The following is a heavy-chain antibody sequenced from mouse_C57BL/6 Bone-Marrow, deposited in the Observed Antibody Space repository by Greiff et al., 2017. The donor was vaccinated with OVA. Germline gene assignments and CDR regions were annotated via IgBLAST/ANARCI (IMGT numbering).Heavy chain of an antibody. CDR3: VRRGGYSDSFAG. Sequence: EVMLVESGGGLVQPKGSLKLSCAASGFSFNTYAMNWVRQAPGQGLEWVARIRSKSNNYATYYAVSVKDRFTISRDASESMLYLQMNNLKTEETAMYEGVRRGGYSDSFAGWGQGTLVTVSA. V-gene: IGHV10-1*01. CDR1: GFSFNTYA. J-gene: IGHJ3*01. CDR2: IRSKSNNYAT. D-gene: IGHD2-12*01.